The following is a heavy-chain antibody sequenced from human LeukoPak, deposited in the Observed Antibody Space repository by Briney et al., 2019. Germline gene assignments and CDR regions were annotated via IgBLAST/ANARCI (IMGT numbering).Heavy chain of an antibody. V-gene: IGHV4-31*03. Sequence: SETLSLTCTVSGGSISSGGYYWSWIRQHPGRGLEWIGYIYYSGSTYYNPSLKSRVTISVDTSKNQFSLKLSSVTAADTAVYYCARDRESSSWYLGMDVWGQGTTVTVSS. CDR1: GGSISSGGYY. J-gene: IGHJ6*02. CDR3: ARDRESSSWYLGMDV. CDR2: IYYSGST. D-gene: IGHD6-13*01.